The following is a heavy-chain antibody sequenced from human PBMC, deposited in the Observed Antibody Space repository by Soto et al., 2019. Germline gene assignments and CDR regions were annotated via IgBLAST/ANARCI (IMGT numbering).Heavy chain of an antibody. Sequence: PGESLKLSCKCSGYSFTSYWISWVRQMPGKGLEWIGRIDPSDSYTNYSPSFQGHVTISADKSISTAYLQWSSLKASDTAMYYCARHVGYYDSSGYYYATSLFDYWGQGTLVTVSS. V-gene: IGHV5-10-1*01. J-gene: IGHJ4*02. CDR1: GYSFTSYW. CDR3: ARHVGYYDSSGYYYATSLFDY. CDR2: IDPSDSYT. D-gene: IGHD3-22*01.